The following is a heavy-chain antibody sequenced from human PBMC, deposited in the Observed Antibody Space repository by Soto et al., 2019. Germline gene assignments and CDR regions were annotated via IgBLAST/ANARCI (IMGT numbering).Heavy chain of an antibody. CDR3: ARGASYYDSSGSWDYYYYGMDV. J-gene: IGHJ6*02. CDR2: IYYTGST. V-gene: IGHV4-31*03. Sequence: QVQLQESGPGLVKPSQTLSLTCTVSGGSISSGGYYWSWIRQHPGKGLEWIGYIYYTGSTYYNPSLKSRVTISVDTSKNQFSLKLSSVTAADTAVYYCARGASYYDSSGSWDYYYYGMDVWGQGTTVTVSS. CDR1: GGSISSGGYY. D-gene: IGHD3-22*01.